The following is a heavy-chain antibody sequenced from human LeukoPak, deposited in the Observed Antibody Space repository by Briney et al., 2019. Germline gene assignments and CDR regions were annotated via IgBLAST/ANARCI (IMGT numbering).Heavy chain of an antibody. D-gene: IGHD6-6*01. CDR3: ARQIAARPGDY. Sequence: SETLSLTCTVSGGSISSSSYYWGWIHQPPGKGLEWIGSIYYSGSTYYNPSLKSRVTISVDTSKNQFSLKLSSVTTADTAVYYCARQIAARPGDYWGQGTLVTVSS. CDR2: IYYSGST. CDR1: GGSISSSSYY. J-gene: IGHJ4*02. V-gene: IGHV4-39*01.